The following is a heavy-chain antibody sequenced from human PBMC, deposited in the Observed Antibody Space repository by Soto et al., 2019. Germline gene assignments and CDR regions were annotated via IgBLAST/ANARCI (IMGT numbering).Heavy chain of an antibody. Sequence: GASVKVSCKASGYTFTGYYMHWVRQAPGQGLEWMGWINPNSGGTNYAQKLQGRVTMTTDTSTSTAYMELRSLRSDDTAVYYCARDPRYSSSKRGGYYYYGMDVWGQGTTVTVSS. D-gene: IGHD6-6*01. CDR1: GYTFTGYY. CDR2: INPNSGGT. CDR3: ARDPRYSSSKRGGYYYYGMDV. V-gene: IGHV1-2*02. J-gene: IGHJ6*02.